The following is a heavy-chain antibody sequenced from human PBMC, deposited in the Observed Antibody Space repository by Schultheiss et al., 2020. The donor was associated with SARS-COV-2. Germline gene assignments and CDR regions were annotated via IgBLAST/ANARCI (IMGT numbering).Heavy chain of an antibody. V-gene: IGHV4-59*12. CDR3: ARAGYSSSNWFDP. J-gene: IGHJ5*02. Sequence: SETLSLTCTVSGGSISSYYWSWIRQPPGKGLEWIGYIYYSGNTYFNPSLKSRVAISLDTSKNQFSLNLSSVTDADTAVYYCARAGYSSSNWFDPWGQGTLVTVSS. D-gene: IGHD6-6*01. CDR2: IYYSGNT. CDR1: GGSISSYY.